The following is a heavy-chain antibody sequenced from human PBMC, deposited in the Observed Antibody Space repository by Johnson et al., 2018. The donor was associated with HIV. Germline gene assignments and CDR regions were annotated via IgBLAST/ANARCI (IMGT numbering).Heavy chain of an antibody. D-gene: IGHD6-13*01. CDR2: ISYDGSNK. V-gene: IGHV3-30-3*01. CDR3: ARGVKQQLSVVDAFGI. CDR1: GFTFSSYA. Sequence: QVLLVESGGGVVQPGRSLRLSCAASGFTFSSYAMHWVRQAPGKGLEWVAVISYDGSNKYYADSAKGRFTISRDNSRKTIFLQMNSLRVEDTAAYYCARGVKQQLSVVDAFGIWGQGTMVTVSS. J-gene: IGHJ3*02.